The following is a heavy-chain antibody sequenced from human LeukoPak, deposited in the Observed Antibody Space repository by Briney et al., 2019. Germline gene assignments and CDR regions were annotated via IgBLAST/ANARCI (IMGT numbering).Heavy chain of an antibody. Sequence: SQTLSLTCAISGDSVSSNSAAWNWIRQSPSRGLEWLGRTYYRSKWYNDYAVSVKSRITINPDTSKNQFSLQLSSVTPEDTAVYYCARTARRYDSSGYYYGAYYYYYYMDVWGKGTTVTVSS. CDR3: ARTARRYDSSGYYYGAYYYYYYMDV. V-gene: IGHV6-1*01. CDR2: TYYRSKWYN. CDR1: GDSVSSNSAA. J-gene: IGHJ6*03. D-gene: IGHD3-22*01.